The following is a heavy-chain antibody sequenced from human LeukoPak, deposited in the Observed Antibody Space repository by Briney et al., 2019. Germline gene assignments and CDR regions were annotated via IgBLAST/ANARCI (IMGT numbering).Heavy chain of an antibody. Sequence: SETLSLTCTVSDGSISSSSYYWGWIRQPPGKGLEWIGSIYYSGSTYYNPSLKSRVTISVDTSKNQFSLKLSSVTAADTAVYYCARQGAGEVVGVPAAMLNFGYWGQGTLVTVSS. CDR1: DGSISSSSYY. CDR2: IYYSGST. J-gene: IGHJ4*02. D-gene: IGHD2-2*01. CDR3: ARQGAGEVVGVPAAMLNFGY. V-gene: IGHV4-39*01.